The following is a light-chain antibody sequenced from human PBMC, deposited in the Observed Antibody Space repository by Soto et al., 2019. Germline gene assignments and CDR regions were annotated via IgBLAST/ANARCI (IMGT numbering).Light chain of an antibody. CDR3: HEYGSTPFT. J-gene: IGKJ3*01. CDR2: GAS. CDR1: QSVSTNY. Sequence: EIVLTQAPGTLSLSPGDRATLSCRASQSVSTNYLAWYQQSLGQAPRLLIYGASSRATDIPDRFSGNGSGTDFTLSISSLEPEDCAGYDCHEYGSTPFTVGPGTNVDIK. V-gene: IGKV3-20*01.